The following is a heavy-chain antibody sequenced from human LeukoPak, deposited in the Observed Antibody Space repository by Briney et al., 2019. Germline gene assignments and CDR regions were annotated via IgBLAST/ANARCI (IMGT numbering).Heavy chain of an antibody. D-gene: IGHD3-22*01. CDR3: ARGPNYYDSSGYSLPFDY. CDR1: GYTFTVYY. V-gene: IGHV1-2*02. CDR2: INPNSGGT. Sequence: ASVTVSFKASGYTFTVYYMHWVRQAPGQGLEWMGWINPNSGGTNYAQKFQGRVTMTRDTSISTAYMELSRLRSDDTAVYYCARGPNYYDSSGYSLPFDYWGQGTLVTVSS. J-gene: IGHJ4*02.